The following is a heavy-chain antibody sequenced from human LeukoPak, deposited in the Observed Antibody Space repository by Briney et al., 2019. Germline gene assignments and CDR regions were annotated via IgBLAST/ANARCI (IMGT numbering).Heavy chain of an antibody. Sequence: GGSLRLSCAASGFTFSSYGIHWVRQAPGKGLEWVAVISYDGSNKYYADSVKGRFTISRDNSKNTLYLQMNSLRAEDTAVYYCAKDLFPYSSSWGYYGMDVWGKGTTVTVSS. CDR3: AKDLFPYSSSWGYYGMDV. CDR1: GFTFSSYG. V-gene: IGHV3-30*18. J-gene: IGHJ6*04. D-gene: IGHD6-13*01. CDR2: ISYDGSNK.